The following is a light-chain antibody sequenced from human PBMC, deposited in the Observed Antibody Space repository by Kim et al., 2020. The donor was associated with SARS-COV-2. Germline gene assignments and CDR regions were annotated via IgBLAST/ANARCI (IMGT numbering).Light chain of an antibody. CDR3: QQYNSYPLT. CDR1: QGINSA. V-gene: IGKV1-13*02. CDR2: DAS. Sequence: AIQLTQSPSSLSASIGDRVTISCRASQGINSALAWYQQKPGIAPNLLIYDASSLQGGVPSRFSASGSGTDFTLTINSLQTEDFATYYCQQYNSYPLTFGGGTKVEI. J-gene: IGKJ4*01.